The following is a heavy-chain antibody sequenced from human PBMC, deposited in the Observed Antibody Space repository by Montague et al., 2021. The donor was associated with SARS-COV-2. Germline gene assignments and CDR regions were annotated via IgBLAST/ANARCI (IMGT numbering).Heavy chain of an antibody. D-gene: IGHD6-19*01. CDR3: ASGWTLFD. V-gene: IGHV6-1*01. J-gene: IGHJ4*02. CDR1: GDSVSRLTAR. CDR2: TYHKTEWHT. Sequence: CAISGDSVSRLTARWKWHRCYLQSRLEWLGRTYHKTEWHTDYAVSVEGRLAIDADTSKNQFSLQLHSVTPEDSAVYYCASGWTLFDWGQGTLVTVSS.